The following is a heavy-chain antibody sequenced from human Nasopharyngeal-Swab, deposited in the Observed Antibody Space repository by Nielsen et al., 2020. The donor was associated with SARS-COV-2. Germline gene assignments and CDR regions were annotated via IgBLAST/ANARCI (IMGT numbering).Heavy chain of an antibody. J-gene: IGHJ3*02. CDR2: IIPILGIA. D-gene: IGHD3-9*01. Sequence: SVKVSCKASGGTFSSYAISWVRQAPGQGLEWMGRIIPILGIANYAQKFQGRVTITADKSTSTAYMELSSLRSEDTAVYYCVTGYFDWLLDEDAFDIWGQGTMVTVSS. CDR1: GGTFSSYA. V-gene: IGHV1-69*04. CDR3: VTGYFDWLLDEDAFDI.